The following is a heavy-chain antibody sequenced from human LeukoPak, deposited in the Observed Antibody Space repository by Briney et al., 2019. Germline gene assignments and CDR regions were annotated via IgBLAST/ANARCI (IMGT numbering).Heavy chain of an antibody. J-gene: IGHJ4*02. CDR1: EFTFSSYW. CDR2: IKQDGSES. V-gene: IGHV3-7*05. CDR3: TRDLWAQKLPHRYFDY. D-gene: IGHD6-13*01. Sequence: GGSLRLSRAASEFTFSSYWMTWVRQAPGKGLEWVANIKQDGSESYYMESVKGRFTNSRDNAKNSLYLQMNSLRAEDTAVYYCTRDLWAQKLPHRYFDYWGQGTLVTVSS.